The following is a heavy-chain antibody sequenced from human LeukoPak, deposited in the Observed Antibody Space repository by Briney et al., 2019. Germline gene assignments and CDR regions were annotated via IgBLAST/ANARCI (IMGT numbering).Heavy chain of an antibody. CDR2: INHSGST. Sequence: SETLSLTCAVYGGSFSGYYWSWIRQPPGKGLEWIGEINHSGSTNYNPSLKSRVTISVDTSKNQFSLKLSSVTAADTAVYYCARLYSSSWSLPRIDYWGQGTLVTVSS. D-gene: IGHD6-13*01. CDR3: ARLYSSSWSLPRIDY. V-gene: IGHV4-34*01. J-gene: IGHJ4*02. CDR1: GGSFSGYY.